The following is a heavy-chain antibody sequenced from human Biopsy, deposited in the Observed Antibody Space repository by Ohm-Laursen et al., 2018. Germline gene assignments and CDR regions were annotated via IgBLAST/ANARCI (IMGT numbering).Heavy chain of an antibody. CDR2: IKPNNGDT. CDR3: ATRGGDDFWSGHYSEVYYYYTLDV. D-gene: IGHD3-3*01. J-gene: IGHJ6*02. V-gene: IGHV1-2*02. CDR1: GYTYPDYY. Sequence: ASVKVSCKASGYTYPDYYVHWVRQAPGQGLEWMGWIKPNNGDTDYSQRFQGRVTLAWDRSTSTGYMEVSSLRSGDTALYYCATRGGDDFWSGHYSEVYYYYTLDVWGQGTTVTVSS.